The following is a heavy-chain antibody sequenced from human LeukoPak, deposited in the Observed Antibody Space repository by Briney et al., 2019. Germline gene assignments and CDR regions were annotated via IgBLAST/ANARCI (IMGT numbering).Heavy chain of an antibody. D-gene: IGHD2-2*01. CDR2: INPNSGGT. Sequence: GASVKVSCKASGYTFTGYYMHWVRQAPGQGLEWMGWINPNSGGTNYAQKFQGRVTMTRDTSISTAYMELSRLRSDDTAVYYCARSENSGYQLLFTRWGQGTLVTVSS. CDR3: ARSENSGYQLLFTR. J-gene: IGHJ4*02. CDR1: GYTFTGYY. V-gene: IGHV1-2*02.